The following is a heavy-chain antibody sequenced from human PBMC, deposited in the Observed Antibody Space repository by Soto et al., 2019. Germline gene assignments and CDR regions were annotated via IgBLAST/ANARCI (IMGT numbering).Heavy chain of an antibody. J-gene: IGHJ6*02. CDR3: AKDARRIQRWLRGYYYGMDV. Sequence: GGSLRLSCAASGFTFDDYAMHWVRQAPGKGLEWVSGISWNSGSIGYADSVKGRFTISRDNAKNSLYLQMNSLRAEDTALYYCAKDARRIQRWLRGYYYGMDVWGQGTTVTVSS. V-gene: IGHV3-9*01. CDR1: GFTFDDYA. D-gene: IGHD5-18*01. CDR2: ISWNSGSI.